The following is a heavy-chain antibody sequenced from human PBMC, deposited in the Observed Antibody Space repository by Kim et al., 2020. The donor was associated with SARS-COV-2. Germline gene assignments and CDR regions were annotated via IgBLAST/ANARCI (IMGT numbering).Heavy chain of an antibody. CDR2: ISRSSDYM. D-gene: IGHD6-13*01. CDR1: GFIFSSYN. V-gene: IGHV3-21*01. Sequence: GGSLRLSCVASGFIFSSYNMNWVRQAPGKGLEWVSSISRSSDYMSYADSLKGRFTVSRDNAKSSLYLQMNSLRAEDTAVYYCARAVVANGSRGEPDVWGQGSTVPVSS. CDR3: ARAVVANGSRGEPDV. J-gene: IGHJ6*02.